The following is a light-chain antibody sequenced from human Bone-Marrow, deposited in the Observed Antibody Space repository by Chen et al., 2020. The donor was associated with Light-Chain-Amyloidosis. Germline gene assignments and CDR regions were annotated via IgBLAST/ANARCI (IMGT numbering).Light chain of an antibody. J-gene: IGKJ1*01. V-gene: IGKV1-5*03. CDR3: QQYNSYPLT. CDR1: QSLSSW. Sequence: DIQMTQSPSILSASVGDRVTITCRASQSLSSWLAWYQQKPGKAPKLLIYKASSLESGVPSRFSGSGSGTEFTLTISSLQPDDFATYYCQQYNSYPLTFGQGTKVEIK. CDR2: KAS.